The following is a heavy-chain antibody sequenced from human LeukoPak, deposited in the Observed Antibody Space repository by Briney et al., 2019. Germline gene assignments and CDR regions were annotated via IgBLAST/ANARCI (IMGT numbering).Heavy chain of an antibody. J-gene: IGHJ5*02. CDR2: MNPNSGNT. CDR3: ARDQSPGGWFDP. V-gene: IGHV1-8*01. CDR1: GYTFTSYD. Sequence: ASVTVSCKASGYTFTSYDINWVRQATGRGLEWMGWMNPNSGNTGYAQKFQGRVTITRNTSISTAYMELSSLRSEDTAVYYCARDQSPGGWFDPWGQGTLVTVSS.